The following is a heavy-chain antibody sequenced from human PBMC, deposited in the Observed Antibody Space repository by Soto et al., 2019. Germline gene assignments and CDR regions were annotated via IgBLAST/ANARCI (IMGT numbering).Heavy chain of an antibody. CDR2: TYYRSKWYY. CDR1: GDSVSSNSAG. D-gene: IGHD1-26*01. CDR3: ARGEQYSGRIFHY. J-gene: IGHJ4*01. Sequence: SQTLSLTCAITGDSVSSNSAGWSWVRQSPSRGLEWLGRTYYRSKWYYEYAVSVRGRITINPDTSKNQYSLQLNSVTPEDTAVYFCARGEQYSGRIFHYSGPGTLVTVSS. V-gene: IGHV6-1*01.